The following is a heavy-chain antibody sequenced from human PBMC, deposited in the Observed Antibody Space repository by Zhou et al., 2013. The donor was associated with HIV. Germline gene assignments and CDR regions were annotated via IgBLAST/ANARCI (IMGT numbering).Heavy chain of an antibody. CDR1: GVTFRGFV. CDR3: ARDSPXFGLRLYYYYYYMDV. Sequence: QVHLVQSGAEVKKAGSSVRVSCKASGVTFRGFVFSWVRQAPGQGLEWMGGIIPIFGTANYAQKFQGRVTITTDESTSTAYMELSSLRSEDTAVYYCARDSPXFGLRLYYYYYYMDVWGKGTTVTVSS. V-gene: IGHV1-69*05. J-gene: IGHJ6*03. D-gene: IGHD5-12*01. CDR2: IIPIFGTA.